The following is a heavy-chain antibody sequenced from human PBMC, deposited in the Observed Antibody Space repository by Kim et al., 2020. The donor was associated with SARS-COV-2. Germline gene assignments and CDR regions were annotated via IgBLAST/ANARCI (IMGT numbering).Heavy chain of an antibody. CDR3: ARGNMVRGVISLDY. J-gene: IGHJ4*02. Sequence: ASVKVSCKASGYTFTGYYMHWVRQAPGQGLEWMGWINPNSGGTNYAQKFQGWVTMTRDTSISTAYMELSRLRSDDTAVYYCARGNMVRGVISLDYWGQGTLVTVSS. V-gene: IGHV1-2*04. CDR2: INPNSGGT. D-gene: IGHD3-10*01. CDR1: GYTFTGYY.